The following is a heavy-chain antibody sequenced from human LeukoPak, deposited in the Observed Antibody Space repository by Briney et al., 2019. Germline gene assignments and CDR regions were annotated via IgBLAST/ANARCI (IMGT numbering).Heavy chain of an antibody. Sequence: SGGSLRLSCAASGFTFSSYEMNWVRQAPGKGLEWVSYISSSGSTIYYADSVKGRFTISRDNAKNSLYLQMNSLRAEDTAVYYCAKDPQRHYYGSAVVDYWGQGTLVTVSS. CDR1: GFTFSSYE. J-gene: IGHJ4*02. CDR2: ISSSGSTI. D-gene: IGHD3-10*01. CDR3: AKDPQRHYYGSAVVDY. V-gene: IGHV3-48*03.